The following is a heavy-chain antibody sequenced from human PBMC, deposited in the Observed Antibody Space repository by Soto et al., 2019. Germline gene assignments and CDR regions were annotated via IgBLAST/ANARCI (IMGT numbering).Heavy chain of an antibody. CDR1: GFTLSSYA. J-gene: IGHJ6*02. CDR3: ARVPTLTEIKWMAIDV. D-gene: IGHD1-1*01. CDR2: ISYDGSNK. V-gene: IGHV3-30-3*01. Sequence: QVQLVESGGGVVQPGRSLRLSCAASGFTLSSYAMHWVRQAPGKGLEWVAVISYDGSNKYYADSVKGRFTISRDNSKNKLSLQMNSLRAEDTAVCYRARVPTLTEIKWMAIDVWGQGTTVTVSS.